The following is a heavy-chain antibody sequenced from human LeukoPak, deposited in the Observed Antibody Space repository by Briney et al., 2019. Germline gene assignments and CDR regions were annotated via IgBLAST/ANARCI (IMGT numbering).Heavy chain of an antibody. V-gene: IGHV3-73*01. J-gene: IGHJ4*02. D-gene: IGHD4-17*01. CDR1: GFTFSGSA. CDR2: IRGKVNSYAT. CDR3: TRRRVTTVTHEDY. Sequence: GGSLRLSCAASGFTFSGSAMHWVRQASGKGLEWVGRIRGKVNSYATAYAASVKGRFTISRDDSKNTAYLQMNSLKTEDTAVYYCTRRRVTTVTHEDYWGQGTLVTVSS.